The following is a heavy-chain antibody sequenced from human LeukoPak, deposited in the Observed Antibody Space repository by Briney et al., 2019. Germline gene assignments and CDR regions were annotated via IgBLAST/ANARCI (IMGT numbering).Heavy chain of an antibody. D-gene: IGHD5-12*01. CDR1: GFSFSNYA. J-gene: IGHJ4*02. V-gene: IGHV3-64D*06. CDR3: VKDKYRGYDSPFDY. CDR2: ISSDGVST. Sequence: GGSLRLSCSTSGFSFSNYAMHWARQAPGKGLQYVSAISSDGVSTYYADSVKGRFTISRDNSKNTLYLQMSSLRAEDTAVYYCVKDKYRGYDSPFDYWGQGTLVTVSS.